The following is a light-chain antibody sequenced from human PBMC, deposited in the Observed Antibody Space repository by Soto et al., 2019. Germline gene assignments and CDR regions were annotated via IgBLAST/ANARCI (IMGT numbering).Light chain of an antibody. J-gene: IGLJ2*01. CDR2: GNN. V-gene: IGLV1-40*01. CDR1: SSNIGATYD. Sequence: QSVLTQPPSVSGAPGQRVTISCTGSSSNIGATYDVHWYQHLPGTAPKLLIYGNNNRPSGVPDRFSGSKSGTSASLAITGLQAEDEADYYCQSYDSSLSGVVFGGGTKLTVL. CDR3: QSYDSSLSGVV.